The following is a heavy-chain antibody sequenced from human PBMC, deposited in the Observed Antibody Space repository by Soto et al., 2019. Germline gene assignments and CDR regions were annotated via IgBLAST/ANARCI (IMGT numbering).Heavy chain of an antibody. Sequence: GASVKVSCKASGYTFTDYFIHWVRQAPGQGLEWMGWISAYNGNTNYAQKLRGRVTMTTDTSTSTAYMELRSLRSDDTAVYYCARGALSGRPSDDAFDIWGQGTMVTVSS. D-gene: IGHD1-20*01. CDR2: ISAYNGNT. CDR1: GYTFTDYF. V-gene: IGHV1-18*01. J-gene: IGHJ3*02. CDR3: ARGALSGRPSDDAFDI.